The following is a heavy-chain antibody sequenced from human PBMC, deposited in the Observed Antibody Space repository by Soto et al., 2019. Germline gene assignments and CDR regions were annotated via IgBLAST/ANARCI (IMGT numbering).Heavy chain of an antibody. Sequence: QVQLVESGGGVVQSGRSLRLSCAASGFTFSGYDMHWVRQAPGKGLEWVALIWYDGSKKYHADSVLGRFTISRDNSKNTLFLQMNSLRAEDTAVYYCARSVVVPAALDYWGQGTLVTVSS. D-gene: IGHD2-2*01. CDR1: GFTFSGYD. V-gene: IGHV3-33*01. CDR3: ARSVVVPAALDY. J-gene: IGHJ4*02. CDR2: IWYDGSKK.